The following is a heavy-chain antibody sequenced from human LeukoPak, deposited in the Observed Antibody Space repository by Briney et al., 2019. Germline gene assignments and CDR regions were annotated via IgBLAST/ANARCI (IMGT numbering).Heavy chain of an antibody. D-gene: IGHD2-8*01. CDR3: VKDLNGTWSFDY. Sequence: PGGSLRLSCSASGFTFSAYFMHWVRQAPGKGLEYVSSISSNEYDTYYADSVKGRFTISRDNSKNALFLQMSSLRAEDTAVYYCVKDLNGTWSFDYWGQGTLVTVSS. CDR2: ISSNEYDT. J-gene: IGHJ4*02. V-gene: IGHV3-64D*06. CDR1: GFTFSAYF.